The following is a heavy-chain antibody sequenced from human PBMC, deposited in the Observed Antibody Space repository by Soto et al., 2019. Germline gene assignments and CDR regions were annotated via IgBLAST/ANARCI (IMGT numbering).Heavy chain of an antibody. CDR3: ARRYGGTLDS. D-gene: IGHD4-17*01. J-gene: IGHJ4*02. CDR2: IYYSGST. CDR1: GGSISSYY. V-gene: IGHV4-59*08. Sequence: QVQLQESGPGLVKPSETLSLTCTVSGGSISSYYWSWIRQPPGKGLEWIGYIYYSGSTNYNPSLXSXVXSXXDTSKNQFSLKLSSVTAADTAVYCCARRYGGTLDSWGQGTLVTVSS.